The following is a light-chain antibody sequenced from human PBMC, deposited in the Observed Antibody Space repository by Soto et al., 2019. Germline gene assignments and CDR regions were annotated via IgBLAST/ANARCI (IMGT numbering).Light chain of an antibody. J-gene: IGLJ1*01. CDR1: SSDVGDYNY. CDR2: DVS. Sequence: SALTQPRSVSGSPGQSVTISCTGTSSDVGDYNYVSWYQQHPGKAPKLMIYDVSKRPSGVPDRFSGSKSGNTASLTISGLQAEDEADYYCCSYAGSYYVFGTGTKLTVL. V-gene: IGLV2-11*01. CDR3: CSYAGSYYV.